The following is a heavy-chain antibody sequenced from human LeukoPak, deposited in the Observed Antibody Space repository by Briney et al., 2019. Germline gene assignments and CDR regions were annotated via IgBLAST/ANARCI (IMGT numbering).Heavy chain of an antibody. V-gene: IGHV4-4*09. D-gene: IGHD5-18*01. Sequence: PSETLSLTCTVSGGSISSYYWSWIRQPPGKGLEWIGYIYTSGSTNYNPSLKSRVTISVDTSKNQFSLKLSSVTAADTAVYYCARGIGYSYGLGYYFDYWGQGTLVTVSS. J-gene: IGHJ4*02. CDR2: IYTSGST. CDR1: GGSISSYY. CDR3: ARGIGYSYGLGYYFDY.